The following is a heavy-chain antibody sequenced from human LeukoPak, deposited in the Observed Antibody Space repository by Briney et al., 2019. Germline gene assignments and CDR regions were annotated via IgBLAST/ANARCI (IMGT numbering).Heavy chain of an antibody. V-gene: IGHV4-59*01. Sequence: SETLSLTCTVSGGSISTYYWSWIRQPPGKGLEWIGYIYYSGRTNYNPSLKDRVTISVDTSKTKFYLKLSSVTAADTAVYYCARGTNGYYYGMDVWGQGTAVTVSS. CDR3: ARGTNGYYYGMDV. CDR1: GGSISTYY. D-gene: IGHD4-17*01. CDR2: IYYSGRT. J-gene: IGHJ6*02.